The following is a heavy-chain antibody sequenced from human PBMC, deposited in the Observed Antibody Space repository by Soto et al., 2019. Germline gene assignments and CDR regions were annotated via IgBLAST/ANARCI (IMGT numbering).Heavy chain of an antibody. D-gene: IGHD3-10*01. Sequence: VQLVQSGAEVRKPGASVKVSCKASGYTFTTYYIHWVRQAPGQGLEWMGTINPDSGSTSHAQSFQGRVTMTTDTSTSTVYMELNSLRSDDTAIYYCAREDGFGEISSFDPWGQGTLVTVSS. CDR3: AREDGFGEISSFDP. CDR2: INPDSGST. V-gene: IGHV1-46*03. CDR1: GYTFTTYY. J-gene: IGHJ5*02.